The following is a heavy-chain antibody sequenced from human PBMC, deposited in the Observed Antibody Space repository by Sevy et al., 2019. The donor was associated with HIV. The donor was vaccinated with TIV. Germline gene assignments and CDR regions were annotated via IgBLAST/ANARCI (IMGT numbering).Heavy chain of an antibody. CDR2: ISYHGRDK. J-gene: IGHJ6*02. V-gene: IGHV3-30*18. Sequence: GGSLRLSCVVSGISFTTSGMHWVRQAPGKGLEWVAVISYHGRDKFYAESGKGRSTISRDNSTNMLYLQMNSLGAEDTAVYYCAKDFTGYNGMDVWGQGTMVTVSS. D-gene: IGHD3-9*01. CDR3: AKDFTGYNGMDV. CDR1: GISFTTSG.